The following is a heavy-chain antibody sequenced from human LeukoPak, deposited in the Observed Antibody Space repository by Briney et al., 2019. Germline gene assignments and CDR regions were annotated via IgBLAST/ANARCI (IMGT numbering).Heavy chain of an antibody. D-gene: IGHD3-9*01. CDR3: ARDPLYDILTGYGNSDY. CDR1: GFTFSTYW. V-gene: IGHV3-7*01. Sequence: GGSLRLSCAASGFTFSTYWMSWVRQAPGKGLEWVANIKQDGSETNYADSVKGRFTISRDNANNSLYLQMTSLRTDDTAVYFCARDPLYDILTGYGNSDYWGQGTLVIVSS. CDR2: IKQDGSET. J-gene: IGHJ4*02.